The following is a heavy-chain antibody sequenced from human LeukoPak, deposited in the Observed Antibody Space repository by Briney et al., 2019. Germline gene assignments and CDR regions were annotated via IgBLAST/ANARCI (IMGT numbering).Heavy chain of an antibody. J-gene: IGHJ6*02. CDR2: IIPIFGTA. V-gene: IGHV1-69*13. D-gene: IGHD6-13*01. CDR1: GGTFSSYA. Sequence: SVKVSCKASGGTFSSYAISWVRQAPGQGLEWMGGIIPIFGTANYTQKFQGRVTITADESTSTAYMELSSLRSEDTAVYYCASTLSGSSWSYYYYYGMDVWGQGTTVTVSS. CDR3: ASTLSGSSWSYYYYYGMDV.